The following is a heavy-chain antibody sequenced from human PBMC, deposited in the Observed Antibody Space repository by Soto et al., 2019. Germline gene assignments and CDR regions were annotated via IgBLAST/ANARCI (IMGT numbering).Heavy chain of an antibody. CDR1: GVTFGSYG. CDR2: ISFDGSNR. Sequence: GGSRXLSCSASGVTFGSYGRHWALHSPGKGLEWVAIISFDGSNRYYADSVKGRFTISRDSSKNTLYLQVNSLRAEEKAVYYCARGVGLSPSTSYINVWAQGNTLPVSS. V-gene: IGHV3-33*01. CDR3: ARGVGLSPSTSYINV. D-gene: IGHD3-10*01. J-gene: IGHJ6*02.